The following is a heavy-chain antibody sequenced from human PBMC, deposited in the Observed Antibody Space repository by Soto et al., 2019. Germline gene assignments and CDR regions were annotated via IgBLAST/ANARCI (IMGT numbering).Heavy chain of an antibody. D-gene: IGHD5-12*01. J-gene: IGHJ4*02. Sequence: QLQLQESGPGLVKPSETLSLTCTVSGGSISSSSHYWGWIRQPPGKGLEWIGSIYYSGSTYYNPSLKSRVTIAVDTSKNQASLKLSSVTAADTAVYYCATPRRGYGGYDRFDYWGQGTLVTVSS. CDR1: GGSISSSSHY. V-gene: IGHV4-39*01. CDR2: IYYSGST. CDR3: ATPRRGYGGYDRFDY.